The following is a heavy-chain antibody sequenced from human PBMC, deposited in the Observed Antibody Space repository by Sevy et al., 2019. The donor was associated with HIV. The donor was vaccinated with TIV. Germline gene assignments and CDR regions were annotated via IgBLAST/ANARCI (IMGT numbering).Heavy chain of an antibody. CDR3: AGQVAAADTHYYGMDV. V-gene: IGHV5-51*01. CDR1: GYSFTSYW. Sequence: GESLKISCKGSGYSFTSYWIGWVRQMPGKGLEWMGIIYPGDSDTRYSPPFQGKVTISADKSISTAYLKWSSLKASDTAMYYCAGQVAAADTHYYGMDVWGQGTTVTVSS. D-gene: IGHD6-13*01. J-gene: IGHJ6*02. CDR2: IYPGDSDT.